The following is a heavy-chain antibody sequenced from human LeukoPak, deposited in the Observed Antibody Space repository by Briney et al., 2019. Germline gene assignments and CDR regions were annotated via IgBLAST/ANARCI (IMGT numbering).Heavy chain of an antibody. CDR3: ATRSGSSTAPNGDY. V-gene: IGHV4-59*01. CDR1: GGSISNYY. J-gene: IGHJ4*02. D-gene: IGHD1-26*01. Sequence: SETLSLTCTVSGGSISNYYWNWIRQPPGKGLEWIGYIYYTGSTNYNPSLKSRVTMSVDTSKNQFSLNLKSVTPEDTAVYYCATRSGSSTAPNGDYWGQGTLVTVSS. CDR2: IYYTGST.